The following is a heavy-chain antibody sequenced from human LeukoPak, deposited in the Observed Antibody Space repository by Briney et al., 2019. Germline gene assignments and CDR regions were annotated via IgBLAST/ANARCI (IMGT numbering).Heavy chain of an antibody. V-gene: IGHV1-2*02. CDR3: ARDFTGWELQTTRTDFDY. D-gene: IGHD1-26*01. CDR1: GYTFTGYY. CDR2: INPNSGGT. J-gene: IGHJ4*02. Sequence: VASVKVSCKASGYTFTGYYMHWVRQAPGQGLEWMGWINPNSGGTNYAQKFQGRVTMTTDTSTSTAYMELRSLRSDDTAVYYCARDFTGWELQTTRTDFDYWGQGTLVTVSS.